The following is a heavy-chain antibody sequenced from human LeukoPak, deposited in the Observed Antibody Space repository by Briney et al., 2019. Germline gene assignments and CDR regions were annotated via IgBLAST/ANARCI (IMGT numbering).Heavy chain of an antibody. Sequence: GASVKVSCKVSGYTLTELSMHWVRQAPGKGLEWMGGFDPEDGETIYAQKFQGRVTMTEDTSTDTAYMELSSLRSEDTAVYYCATDSGYDATWGGVDYWGQGTLVTVSS. V-gene: IGHV1-24*01. D-gene: IGHD5-12*01. CDR3: ATDSGYDATWGGVDY. CDR1: GYTLTELS. J-gene: IGHJ4*02. CDR2: FDPEDGET.